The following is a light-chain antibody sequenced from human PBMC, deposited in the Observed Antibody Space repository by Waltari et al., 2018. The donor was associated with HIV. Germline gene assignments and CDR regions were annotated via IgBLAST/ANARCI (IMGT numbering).Light chain of an antibody. CDR2: DVT. CDR3: ASHAGSKDV. Sequence: QSALTQPPSASGSPGQSVTISCTGTSSDIGAYNYVAWYQQYPGKAPKLMIDDVTKRPSGVPDRFSGSKSGNTASLTVSGLQAEDEADYYCASHAGSKDVFGGGTKLTVL. CDR1: SSDIGAYNY. J-gene: IGLJ2*01. V-gene: IGLV2-8*01.